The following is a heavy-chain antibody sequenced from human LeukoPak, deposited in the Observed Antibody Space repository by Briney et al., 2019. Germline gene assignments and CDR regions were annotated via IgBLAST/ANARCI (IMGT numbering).Heavy chain of an antibody. CDR3: AKVPRTGSPLFDY. Sequence: GGSLRLSCAASGFTFSSYGMHWVRQAPGKGLEWVAFIRYDGSNKYYADSVKGRFTISRDNSKNTLYLQMNSLRAEDTAVYYCAKVPRTGSPLFDYWGQGTLVTVSS. D-gene: IGHD4-17*01. CDR2: IRYDGSNK. CDR1: GFTFSSYG. V-gene: IGHV3-30*02. J-gene: IGHJ4*02.